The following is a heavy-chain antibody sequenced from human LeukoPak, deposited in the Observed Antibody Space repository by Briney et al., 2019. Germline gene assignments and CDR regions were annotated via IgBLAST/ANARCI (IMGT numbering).Heavy chain of an antibody. CDR2: IYPGDSNT. V-gene: IGHV5-51*01. CDR1: GYTLTNSW. D-gene: IGHD6-6*01. Sequence: GESLKISCKGSGYTLTNSWIAWVRQMPGKGLEWMGIIYPGDSNTRYSPSFQGQVTVSADKSISTAYLQWSSLKASDTAMYYCAKLLGGASRPGFDYWGQGTLVTVSS. CDR3: AKLLGGASRPGFDY. J-gene: IGHJ4*02.